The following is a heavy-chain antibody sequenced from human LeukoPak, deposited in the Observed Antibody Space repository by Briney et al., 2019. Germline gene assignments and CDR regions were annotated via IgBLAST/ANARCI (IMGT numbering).Heavy chain of an antibody. CDR2: ISGDGGST. Sequence: QPGGSLRLSCAASGFTFDDYAMHWVRQAPGKGLEWVSLISGDGGSTYYADSVKGRFTISRDNSKNSLYLQMNSLRTEDTALYYCAKDIRYSSSPNVDYWGQGTLVIVSS. D-gene: IGHD6-6*01. V-gene: IGHV3-43*02. J-gene: IGHJ4*02. CDR3: AKDIRYSSSPNVDY. CDR1: GFTFDDYA.